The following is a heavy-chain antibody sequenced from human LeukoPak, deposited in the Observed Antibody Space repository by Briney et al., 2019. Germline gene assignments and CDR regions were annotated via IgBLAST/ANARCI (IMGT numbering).Heavy chain of an antibody. CDR3: ARRSRLPTTSFDY. J-gene: IGHJ4*02. V-gene: IGHV1-46*01. CDR1: GYTFTSYY. Sequence: ASVNVSCKASGYTFTSYYMHWVRQAPGQGLEWMGIINPSGGSTSYAQKFQGRVTMTRDTSTSTVYRELSSLRTEDTAVYYCARRSRLPTTSFDYWGQGTLVTVSS. D-gene: IGHD2-21*01. CDR2: INPSGGST.